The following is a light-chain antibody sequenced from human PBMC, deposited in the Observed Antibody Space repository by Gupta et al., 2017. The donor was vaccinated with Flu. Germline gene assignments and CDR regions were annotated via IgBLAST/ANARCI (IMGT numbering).Light chain of an antibody. CDR1: QSVLYSSNNKNY. J-gene: IGKJ4*01. V-gene: IGKV4-1*01. CDR2: WAS. Sequence: DIVMTQSPDSLAVSLGERATINCKSSQSVLYSSNNKNYLAWYQQKPGQPPKLLIYWASTREYGVPDRFSGSGSGTDFTLTISSLQAEDVAVYYCQQVHDTPATFGGGTKVEIK. CDR3: QQVHDTPAT.